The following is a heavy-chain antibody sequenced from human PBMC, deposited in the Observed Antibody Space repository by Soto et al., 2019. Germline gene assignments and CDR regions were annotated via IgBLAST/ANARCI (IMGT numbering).Heavy chain of an antibody. CDR1: GDSVISATYY. V-gene: IGHV4-61*01. D-gene: IGHD6-13*01. Sequence: SETLSLTRTVSGDSVISATYYWSWIRQPPGKGLEWIGYIYYDGGTTYNSSLKSRVTISTDTSRSQLSLQLTSATPADTAVYYCARVLPGIAAAYDAFDVWGQGTMVTVSS. J-gene: IGHJ3*01. CDR2: IYYDGGT. CDR3: ARVLPGIAAAYDAFDV.